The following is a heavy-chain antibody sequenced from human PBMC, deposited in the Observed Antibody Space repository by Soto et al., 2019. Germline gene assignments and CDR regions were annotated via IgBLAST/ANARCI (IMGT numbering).Heavy chain of an antibody. V-gene: IGHV1-46*01. D-gene: IGHD1-26*01. CDR1: GYTFTNYY. Sequence: QVQLVQSGAEVKKPGASVKVSCKASGYTFTNYYMHWVRQAPGQGLEWMGIINPSGGSTNYTQKFQGRVTMTRDTSTSTVYMELSSLRSEDTAVYYCVSDGGLYWGQGTLVTVSS. J-gene: IGHJ4*02. CDR2: INPSGGST. CDR3: VSDGGLY.